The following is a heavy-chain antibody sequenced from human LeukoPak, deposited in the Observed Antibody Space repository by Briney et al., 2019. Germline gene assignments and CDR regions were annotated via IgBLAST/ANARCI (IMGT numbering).Heavy chain of an antibody. V-gene: IGHV1-24*01. D-gene: IGHD3-9*01. CDR1: GYTLTELS. Sequence: ASVKVSCKVSGYTLTELSMHWGRQAPGKGLEWMGGFDPEDGETIYAQKFQGRVTMTEDTSTDTAYMELSSLRSEDTAVYYCATERADYDILTGYRRAVYWGQGTLVTVSS. CDR2: FDPEDGET. CDR3: ATERADYDILTGYRRAVY. J-gene: IGHJ4*02.